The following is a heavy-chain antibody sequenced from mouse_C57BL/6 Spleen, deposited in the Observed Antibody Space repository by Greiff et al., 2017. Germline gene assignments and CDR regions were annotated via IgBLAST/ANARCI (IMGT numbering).Heavy chain of an antibody. D-gene: IGHD2-5*01. CDR1: GYTFTSYG. V-gene: IGHV1-58*01. CDR3: ARGRPYYSNYDAAMDY. CDR2: IYIGNGYT. J-gene: IGHJ4*01. Sequence: VQLKESGAELVRPGSSVKMSCKTSGYTFTSYGINWVKQRPGQGLEWIGYIYIGNGYTEYNEKVKGKATLTSDTSSSTAYMQLSSLTSEDSAIYFCARGRPYYSNYDAAMDYWGQGTSVTVSS.